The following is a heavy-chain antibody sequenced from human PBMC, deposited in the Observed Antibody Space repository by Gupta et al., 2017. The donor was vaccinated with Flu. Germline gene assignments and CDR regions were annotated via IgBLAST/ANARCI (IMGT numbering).Heavy chain of an antibody. J-gene: IGHJ4*03. V-gene: IGHV3-21*01. Sequence: WVRQAPGKGLEWVSFISSDSEYIYYADAVKGRFTISRDNAKNSLYLQMNRLSAEDTAVYYCARVGYGSQSEPGPLDYWGHGTLVTVSA. CDR2: ISSDSEYI. CDR3: ARVGYGSQSEPGPLDY. D-gene: IGHD6-13*01.